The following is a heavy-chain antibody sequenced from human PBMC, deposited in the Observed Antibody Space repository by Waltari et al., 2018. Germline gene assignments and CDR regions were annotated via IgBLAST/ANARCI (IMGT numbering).Heavy chain of an antibody. CDR3: ARFVVVAATADY. Sequence: QVQLQESGPGLVKPSETLSLTCAVSGYSISSGYYWGWIRQPPGKGLEWIGSIYHSGSTYYNPSLKSRVTISVDTSKNQFSLKLSSVTAADTAVYYCARFVVVAATADYWGQGTLVTVSS. J-gene: IGHJ4*02. CDR1: GYSISSGYY. D-gene: IGHD2-15*01. CDR2: IYHSGST. V-gene: IGHV4-38-2*01.